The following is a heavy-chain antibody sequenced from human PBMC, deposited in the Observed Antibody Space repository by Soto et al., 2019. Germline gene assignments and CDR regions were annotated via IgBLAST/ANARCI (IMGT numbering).Heavy chain of an antibody. V-gene: IGHV3-21*01. CDR1: GFTFSSYS. CDR3: ARDIGYDYNWFDP. D-gene: IGHD5-12*01. Sequence: GGSLRLSCAASGFTFSSYSMNWVRQAPGKGLEWVSSISSSSSYIYYADSVKGRFTISRDNAKNSLYLQMNSLRAEDTAVYYCARDIGYDYNWFDPWGQGTLVTVSS. CDR2: ISSSSSYI. J-gene: IGHJ5*02.